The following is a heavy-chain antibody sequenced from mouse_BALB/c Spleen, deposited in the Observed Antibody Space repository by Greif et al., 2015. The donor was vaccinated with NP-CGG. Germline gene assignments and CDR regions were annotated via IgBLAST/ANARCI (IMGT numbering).Heavy chain of an antibody. CDR2: IDPSDSYT. Sequence: QVQLQQSGAGLVKPGASVKLSCKASGYTFTSYWMHWVKQRPGQGLEWIGEIDPSDSYTNYNQKFKGKATLTVDKSSSTAYMQLSSLTSEDSAVYYCARWLLLAYWGQGTLVTVSA. D-gene: IGHD2-3*01. CDR3: ARWLLLAY. J-gene: IGHJ3*01. V-gene: IGHV1-69*02. CDR1: GYTFTSYW.